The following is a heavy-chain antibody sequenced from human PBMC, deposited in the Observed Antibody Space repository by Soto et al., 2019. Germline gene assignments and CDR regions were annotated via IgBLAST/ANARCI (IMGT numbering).Heavy chain of an antibody. CDR2: ISAYSGNT. D-gene: IGHD3-3*01. CDR3: AREGPTGYYDFWSGYGPHYYYYGMDV. J-gene: IGHJ6*02. Sequence: ASVKVSCKASGYTFTSYGISWVRQAPGQGLEWMGWISAYSGNTNYAQKFQGRVTMTTDTSISTAYMELSRLRSDDTAVYYCAREGPTGYYDFWSGYGPHYYYYGMDVWGQGTTVTVSS. V-gene: IGHV1-18*01. CDR1: GYTFTSYG.